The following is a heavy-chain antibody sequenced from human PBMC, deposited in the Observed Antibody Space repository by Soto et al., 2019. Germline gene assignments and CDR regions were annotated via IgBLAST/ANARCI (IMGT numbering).Heavy chain of an antibody. J-gene: IGHJ4*02. CDR3: ARRPSVVPAAMFGLFDY. V-gene: IGHV4-34*01. CDR2: INHSGST. CDR1: GGSFSGYY. D-gene: IGHD2-2*01. Sequence: QVQLQQWGAGLLKPSETLSLTCAVYGGSFSGYYWSWIRQPPGKGLEWIGEINHSGSTNYNPSLKIRVTISVDTSKNQFSLKLSSVTAADTAVYYCARRPSVVPAAMFGLFDYWGQGTLVTVSS.